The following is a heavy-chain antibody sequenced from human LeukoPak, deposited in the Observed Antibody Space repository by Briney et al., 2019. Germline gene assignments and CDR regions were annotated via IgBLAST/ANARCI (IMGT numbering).Heavy chain of an antibody. CDR1: GFTFSGYS. V-gene: IGHV3-21*01. J-gene: IGHJ4*02. CDR2: ISSSSSYI. Sequence: PGGSLRLSCTASGFTFSGYSMNWIRQAPGKGLEWVSSISSSSSYIYYADSVKGRFTISRDNAKNSLYLQMNSLRAEDTAVYYCARVPHDFWSGYPVDYWGQGTLVTVPS. D-gene: IGHD3-3*01. CDR3: ARVPHDFWSGYPVDY.